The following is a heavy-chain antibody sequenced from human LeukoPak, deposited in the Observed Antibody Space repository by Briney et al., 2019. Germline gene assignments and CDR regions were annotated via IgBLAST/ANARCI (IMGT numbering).Heavy chain of an antibody. J-gene: IGHJ2*01. D-gene: IGHD6-6*01. Sequence: TPSETLSLTCTVSGGSININTYYWGWIRQPPGKGLEWIGSIYYSGSTYYNPSLKSRVTISVDTSKNQFSLKLSSVTAADTAVYYCARASHGWYFDLWGRGTLVTVSS. V-gene: IGHV4-39*07. CDR1: GGSININTYY. CDR2: IYYSGST. CDR3: ARASHGWYFDL.